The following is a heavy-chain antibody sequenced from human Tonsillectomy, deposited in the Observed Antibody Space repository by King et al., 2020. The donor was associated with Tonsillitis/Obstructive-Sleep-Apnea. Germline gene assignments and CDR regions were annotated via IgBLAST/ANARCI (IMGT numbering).Heavy chain of an antibody. V-gene: IGHV3-21*01. J-gene: IGHJ4*02. Sequence: DVQLVESGGGLFKPGGSLMLSCEASAFASAYYTFYWVGQAPGRGLEWLSSFVATGNHVYYSDSVKGRFTISRDNAKKSLYLEMTSLRADDTAVYYCARDLSIAYFDYWGQGTLVTVSS. CDR3: ARDLSIAYFDY. CDR1: AFASAYYT. CDR2: FVATGNHV.